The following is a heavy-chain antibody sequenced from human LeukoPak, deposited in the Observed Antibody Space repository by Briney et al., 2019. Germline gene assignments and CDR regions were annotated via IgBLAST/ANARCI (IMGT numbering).Heavy chain of an antibody. CDR2: MNPNSGNT. J-gene: IGHJ6*03. CDR3: ARTLDRYYYYYMTS. D-gene: IGHD2/OR15-2a*01. Sequence: ASVKVSCKASGYTFTSYDINWVRQATGQGLEWMGWMNPNSGNTGYAQKFQGRVTMTRNTSISTAYMELSSLRSEDTAVYYCARTLDRYYYYYMTSGAKGPRSPSP. V-gene: IGHV1-8*01. CDR1: GYTFTSYD.